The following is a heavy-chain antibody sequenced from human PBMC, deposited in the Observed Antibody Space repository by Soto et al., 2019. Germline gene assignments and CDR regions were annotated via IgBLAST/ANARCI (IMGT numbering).Heavy chain of an antibody. D-gene: IGHD3-3*01. CDR3: TTLSITIFGVVLMDV. V-gene: IGHV3-15*07. CDR2: IKSKTYCGTT. J-gene: IGHJ6*02. CDR1: GFTVSSNY. Sequence: GGSLRLSCAAPGFTVSSNYMNWVRQAPGKGLEWVGRIKSKTYCGTTDYAAPVKGRFTISRDDSKNTLYLQMNSLKTEDTAVYYCTTLSITIFGVVLMDVWGQGTTVTVSS.